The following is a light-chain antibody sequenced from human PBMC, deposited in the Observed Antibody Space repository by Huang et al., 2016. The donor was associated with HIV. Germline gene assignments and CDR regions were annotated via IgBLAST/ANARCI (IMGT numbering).Light chain of an antibody. CDR2: DAS. Sequence: IQLTQSPSSLSASVGDRVTITCRASQGISTYLAWYKLKPGKFPRLLVYDASTLQSGVPSRFSGSGSGTDFTLTINSLQPEDFATYYCQQLYSYPLTFGGGTKLEI. J-gene: IGKJ4*01. CDR1: QGISTY. CDR3: QQLYSYPLT. V-gene: IGKV1-9*01.